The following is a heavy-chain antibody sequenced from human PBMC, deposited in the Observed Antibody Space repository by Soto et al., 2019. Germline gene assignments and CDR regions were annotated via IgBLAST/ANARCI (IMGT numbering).Heavy chain of an antibody. CDR1: GYTFTSYA. CDR3: ARDRWIAAPGGPFDY. CDR2: INAGNGNT. Sequence: ASVKVSCKASGYTFTSYAMHWVRQAPGQRLEWMGWINAGNGNTKYSQKFQGRVTITRDTSASTAYMELSSLRSEDTAVYYCARDRWIAAPGGPFDYWGQGTLVTVSS. D-gene: IGHD6-13*01. V-gene: IGHV1-3*01. J-gene: IGHJ4*02.